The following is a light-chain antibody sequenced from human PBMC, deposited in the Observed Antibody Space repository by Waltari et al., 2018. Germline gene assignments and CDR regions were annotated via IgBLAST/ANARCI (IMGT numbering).Light chain of an antibody. CDR2: DVT. J-gene: IGLJ2*01. Sequence: QSALTQPASVSGSPGQSITISCTGTSRDVGGYNSVSWHQQHPGKAPTLMIYDVTKRPSGVSNRFSGSKSGNTASLTISGLQAEDEADYYCSSYSSSSTLLFGGGTKLTVL. V-gene: IGLV2-14*03. CDR1: SRDVGGYNS. CDR3: SSYSSSSTLL.